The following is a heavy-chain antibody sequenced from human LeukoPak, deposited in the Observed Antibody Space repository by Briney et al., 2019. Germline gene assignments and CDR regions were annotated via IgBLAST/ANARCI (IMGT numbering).Heavy chain of an antibody. CDR1: GAAVSSSSYY. D-gene: IGHD1-1*01. Sequence: PSETLSLTCTVSGAAVSSSSYYWSWIRQPPGKGLEWIGYIYNTGSTNYRPSLKSRVTISVDTSRNQFSLNLNSVTAADTAVYYCARQVQGVIRPDYWGQGTLVTVSS. CDR3: ARQVQGVIRPDY. J-gene: IGHJ4*02. CDR2: IYNTGST. V-gene: IGHV4-61*01.